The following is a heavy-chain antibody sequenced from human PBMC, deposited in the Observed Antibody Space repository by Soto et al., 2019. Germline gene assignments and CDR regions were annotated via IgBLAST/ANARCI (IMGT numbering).Heavy chain of an antibody. CDR1: GGTFSKYA. Sequence: QVQLVQSGAEMQQPGASVRVSCKASGGTFSKYAFSWVRQAPGQGLEWLGGTIPMFGTPNYAQKFQVRVAISADESTATVYMELSSLRSEDTDVYFCARPLRDRNYYYGMAVWGQGTTVTVSS. D-gene: IGHD3-22*01. CDR2: TIPMFGTP. J-gene: IGHJ6*02. CDR3: ARPLRDRNYYYGMAV. V-gene: IGHV1-69*01.